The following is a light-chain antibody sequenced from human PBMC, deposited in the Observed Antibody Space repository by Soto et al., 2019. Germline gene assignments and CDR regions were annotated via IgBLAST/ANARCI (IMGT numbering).Light chain of an antibody. V-gene: IGKV3D-20*02. CDR3: QQRSNWPPIT. CDR2: GAS. J-gene: IGKJ5*01. Sequence: EIVLTQSPGTLSLSQGERATLSCRASQSVSSSYLAWYQQKPGQAPRLLIYGASSRATGIPDRFSGSGSGTDFTLTISSLEPEDFAVYYCQQRSNWPPITFGQGTILEI. CDR1: QSVSSSY.